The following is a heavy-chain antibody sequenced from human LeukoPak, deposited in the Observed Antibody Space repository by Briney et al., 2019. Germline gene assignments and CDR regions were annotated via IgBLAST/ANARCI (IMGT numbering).Heavy chain of an antibody. CDR1: GFTFSSYW. V-gene: IGHV3-74*01. D-gene: IGHD1-14*01. Sequence: QPGGSLRLSCAASGFTFSSYWMHWVRQAPGEGRVWDSRIKSDGSVTWYADSVKGRFTISRDNAKNMLYLQMNSLRDEDTAVYFCARDHDAVGTTIDHWGQGTLVTVSS. CDR3: ARDHDAVGTTIDH. CDR2: IKSDGSVT. J-gene: IGHJ4*02.